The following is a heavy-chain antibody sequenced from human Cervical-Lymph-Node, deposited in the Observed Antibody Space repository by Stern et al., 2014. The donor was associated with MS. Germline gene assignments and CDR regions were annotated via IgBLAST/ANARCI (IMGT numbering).Heavy chain of an antibody. J-gene: IGHJ6*02. CDR2: IYWDDDK. CDR1: GFSFSTSGVG. D-gene: IGHD4/OR15-4a*01. V-gene: IGHV2-5*02. Sequence: QITLKESGPTLVKPTQTLTLTCTFSGFSFSTSGVGVGWIRQPPGKAREWLALIYWDDDKRYSPSLKSRLTITKDTSKNQVVLTMTNMDPVDTATYYCAHSSAYSYGMDVWGQGTTVTVSS. CDR3: AHSSAYSYGMDV.